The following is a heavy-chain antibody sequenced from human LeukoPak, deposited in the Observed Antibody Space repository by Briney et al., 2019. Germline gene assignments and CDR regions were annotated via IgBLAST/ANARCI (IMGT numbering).Heavy chain of an antibody. CDR2: ISWNSGSI. CDR1: GFTFDDYA. CDR3: AKERGSGSYLDDAFVI. D-gene: IGHD3-10*01. Sequence: GGSLRLSCAASGFTFDDYAMHWVRQAPGKGQKWVSGISWNSGSIGYADSVKGRFTISRDNAKNSLYLQMNSLRAEDMALYYRAKERGSGSYLDDAFVIWGQGTMVTVSS. J-gene: IGHJ3*02. V-gene: IGHV3-9*03.